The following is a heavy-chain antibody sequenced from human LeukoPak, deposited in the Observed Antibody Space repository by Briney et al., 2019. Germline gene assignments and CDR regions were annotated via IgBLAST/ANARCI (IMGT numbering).Heavy chain of an antibody. D-gene: IGHD6-19*01. Sequence: GGSLRLSCAASGFTYHIYDKIGARDAREEGVEGLSTKCGSGGSTYYADSVKGRFTISRDNSKNTLYLQMNSLRAEDTAVYYCAREDFSIAVAGTNLDYWGQGTLVTVSS. CDR1: GFTYHIYD. CDR2: KCGSGGST. V-gene: IGHV3-23*01. CDR3: AREDFSIAVAGTNLDY. J-gene: IGHJ4*02.